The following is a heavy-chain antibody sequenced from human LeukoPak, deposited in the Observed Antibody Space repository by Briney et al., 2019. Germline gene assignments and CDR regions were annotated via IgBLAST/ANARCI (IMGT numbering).Heavy chain of an antibody. J-gene: IGHJ4*02. CDR3: TRARMVTFFDT. Sequence: PSQTLSLTCTVSGGSISSGSYYWSWIRQPAGKGLEWIGSVYYTGKTYYSPSLRSRVAISMDTSRIQFSLNLTSVTAADTATYYCTRARMVTFFDTWGQGKLVAVSS. CDR1: GGSISSGSYY. D-gene: IGHD3-3*02. V-gene: IGHV4-61*10. CDR2: VYYTGKT.